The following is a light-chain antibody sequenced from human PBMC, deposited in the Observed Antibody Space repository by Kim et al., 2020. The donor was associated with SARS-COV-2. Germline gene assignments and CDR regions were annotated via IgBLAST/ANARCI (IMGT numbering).Light chain of an antibody. J-gene: IGKJ2*01. V-gene: IGKV3-20*01. CDR2: GAS. CDR1: QSVSSNY. Sequence: IVLTQSPGTLSLSPGERATLSCRASQSVSSNYLAWYQQKPGQAPRLLIYGASSRATGIPDRFSGSGSGTDFTLTISRLEPEDFGVYYCQQYGTSPPYTFGQGTKLEI. CDR3: QQYGTSPPYT.